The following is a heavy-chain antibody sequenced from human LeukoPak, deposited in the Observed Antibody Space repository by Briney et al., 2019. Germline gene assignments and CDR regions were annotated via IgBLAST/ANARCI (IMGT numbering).Heavy chain of an antibody. Sequence: GASVTVSCTASGGTFSIYAISWVRQAPGQGLEWMGGIIPIFGTANYAQKFQGRVTITADESTSTAYMELSSLRSEDTAVYYCARSLGYCSSTSCYTYYYGMDVWGQGTTVTVSS. D-gene: IGHD2-2*02. CDR3: ARSLGYCSSTSCYTYYYGMDV. CDR2: IIPIFGTA. CDR1: GGTFSIYA. V-gene: IGHV1-69*13. J-gene: IGHJ6*02.